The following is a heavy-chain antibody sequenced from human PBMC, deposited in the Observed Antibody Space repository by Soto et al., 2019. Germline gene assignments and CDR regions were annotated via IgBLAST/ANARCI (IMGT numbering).Heavy chain of an antibody. V-gene: IGHV1-46*03. D-gene: IGHD6-13*01. J-gene: IGHJ4*02. Sequence: QVQLVQSGAEVKKPGASVKVSCKASGYTFTSYYMHWVRQAPGQGLEWMGIINPSGGSTSYAQKFQGIGTMTSDTATRTVYMELRSLRSADTAVYYCARERAPRVAAEVDYWGQGTLVTVSS. CDR3: ARERAPRVAAEVDY. CDR2: INPSGGST. CDR1: GYTFTSYY.